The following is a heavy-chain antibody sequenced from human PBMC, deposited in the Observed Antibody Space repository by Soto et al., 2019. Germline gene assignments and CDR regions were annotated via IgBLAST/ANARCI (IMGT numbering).Heavy chain of an antibody. CDR2: ITDGLTK. Sequence: GGSLRLSCAASGFSFSNYNMNWVRQAPGKGLEWVAHITDGLTKHYADFVQGRFIISRDNAKNSLYLELTDLRDDDTAVYYCARVEAPLIHSDHYYYGMDVWGQGTTVTVSS. V-gene: IGHV3-48*02. CDR1: GFSFSNYN. CDR3: ARVEAPLIHSDHYYYGMDV. D-gene: IGHD5-18*01. J-gene: IGHJ6*02.